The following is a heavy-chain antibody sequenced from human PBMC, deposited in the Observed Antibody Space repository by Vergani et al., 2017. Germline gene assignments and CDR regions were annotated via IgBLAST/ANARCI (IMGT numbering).Heavy chain of an antibody. Sequence: EVQLVESGGGLVKPGGSLRLSCAASGFTFSSYSMNWVRQAPGKGLEWVSSISSSSSYIYYADSVKGRFTISRDNAKNSLYLQMSSLRAEDTAVYYCVKDPFGRDDAFDIWGQGTMVTVSS. CDR3: VKDPFGRDDAFDI. CDR1: GFTFSSYS. J-gene: IGHJ3*02. D-gene: IGHD3-16*01. V-gene: IGHV3-21*01. CDR2: ISSSSSYI.